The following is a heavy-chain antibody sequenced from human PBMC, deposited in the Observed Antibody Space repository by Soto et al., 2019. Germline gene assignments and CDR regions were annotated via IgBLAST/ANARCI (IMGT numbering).Heavy chain of an antibody. V-gene: IGHV3-21*01. CDR2: ISSSSSYI. D-gene: IGHD2-2*01. J-gene: IGHJ4*02. Sequence: EVQLVESGGGLVKPGGSLRLSCAASGFTFSSYSMNWVRQAPGKGLEWVSSISSSSSYIYYADSVKGRFTISRDNAKNSLYLQMNSLTAEDTAVYYCAIEYCSSTSCFDYWGQGTLVTVSS. CDR3: AIEYCSSTSCFDY. CDR1: GFTFSSYS.